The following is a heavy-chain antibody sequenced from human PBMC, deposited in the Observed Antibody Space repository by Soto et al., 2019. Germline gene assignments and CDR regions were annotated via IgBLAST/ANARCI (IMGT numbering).Heavy chain of an antibody. V-gene: IGHV1-8*01. Sequence: ASVKVSCKASGYTFTSYDINWVRQATGQGLEWMGWMNPNSGNTGYAQKFQGRVTMTRNTSISTAYMELSSLRSEDTAVYYCARFGFLEWLEKSYYYYYMDVWGKGTTVTVSS. CDR1: GYTFTSYD. CDR3: ARFGFLEWLEKSYYYYYMDV. D-gene: IGHD3-3*01. CDR2: MNPNSGNT. J-gene: IGHJ6*03.